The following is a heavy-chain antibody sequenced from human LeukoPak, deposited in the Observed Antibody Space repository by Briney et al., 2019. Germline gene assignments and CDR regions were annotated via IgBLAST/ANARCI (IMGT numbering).Heavy chain of an antibody. CDR2: ISSSSRYI. CDR3: ARAYWDAFDI. D-gene: IGHD2-15*01. Sequence: PGGSLRLSCAASGFTFSSYSMNWVRQAPGKGLEWVSSISSSSRYIYYADSVKGRFTISRDNAKNSLNLQMNSLRAEDTAVYYCARAYWDAFDIWGQGTMVTVSS. V-gene: IGHV3-21*01. J-gene: IGHJ3*02. CDR1: GFTFSSYS.